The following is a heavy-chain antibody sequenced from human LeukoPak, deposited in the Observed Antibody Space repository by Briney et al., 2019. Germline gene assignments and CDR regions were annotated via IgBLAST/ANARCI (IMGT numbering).Heavy chain of an antibody. CDR1: GGSISTYY. D-gene: IGHD2-21*01. Sequence: SETLSLTCTVSGGSISTYYWSWIRQPPGKGLEWIGYVYYSGSANYNPSLKSRVTMSVDTSKNQFSLKLSSVTAADTAVYYCARDLRVMGIYYYYYYMDVWGKGTTVTISS. V-gene: IGHV4-59*12. CDR3: ARDLRVMGIYYYYYYMDV. J-gene: IGHJ6*03. CDR2: VYYSGSA.